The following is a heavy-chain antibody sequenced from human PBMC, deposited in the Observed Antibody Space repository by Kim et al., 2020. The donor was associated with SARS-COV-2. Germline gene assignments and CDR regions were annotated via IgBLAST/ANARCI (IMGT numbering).Heavy chain of an antibody. J-gene: IGHJ6*02. V-gene: IGHV3-9*01. Sequence: GGSLRLSCAASGFTFDDYAMEWVRQAPGKGLEWVAGITWNSGSIGYADSVKGGFAISRDNAKNSLYLQMNSLRTEDTALYYCAGWSYYGMDVWGQGTTVTVSS. CDR2: ITWNSGSI. D-gene: IGHD6-19*01. CDR1: GFTFDDYA. CDR3: AGWSYYGMDV.